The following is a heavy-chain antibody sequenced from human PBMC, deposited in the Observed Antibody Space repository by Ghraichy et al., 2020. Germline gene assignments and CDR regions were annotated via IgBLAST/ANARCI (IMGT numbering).Heavy chain of an antibody. CDR1: GFTFINVW. Sequence: GGSLRLSCAASGFTFINVWMNWVRQAPGKGLEWVGRIKSKTDGGTTDYAAPVKGRFTISRDDSKNTLYLQMNILKTEDTAVYYCTTLSLNYYDYSGRDYWGQGTLVTVSS. CDR2: IKSKTDGGTT. D-gene: IGHD3-22*01. CDR3: TTLSLNYYDYSGRDY. V-gene: IGHV3-15*07. J-gene: IGHJ4*02.